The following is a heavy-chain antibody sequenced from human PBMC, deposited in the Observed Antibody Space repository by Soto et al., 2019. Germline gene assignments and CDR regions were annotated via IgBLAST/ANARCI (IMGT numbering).Heavy chain of an antibody. J-gene: IGHJ4*02. V-gene: IGHV1-2*02. D-gene: IGHD3-22*01. CDR2: INPKSGGT. CDR3: ARGGTFTYDTSGYSVY. CDR1: GYTFSAYY. Sequence: ASVKVSCKTSGYTFSAYYMHWVRQAPGQGLEWMGWINPKSGGTLYAQKFQGRVTMTRDTSISTAYMELSRLRSDDTAVYYCARGGTFTYDTSGYSVYWGQGTLVTVSS.